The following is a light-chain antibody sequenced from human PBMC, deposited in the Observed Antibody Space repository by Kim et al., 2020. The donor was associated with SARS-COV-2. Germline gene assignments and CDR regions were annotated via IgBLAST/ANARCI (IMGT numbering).Light chain of an antibody. V-gene: IGKV1-33*01. J-gene: IGKJ5*01. Sequence: ASVGDRVTITCQASQNISNYLDWYQQKPGKAPKLLIYDSSNLETGVPSRFSGSGSGTDFTFTISSLQPEDIATYYCQQYDNLPITFGQGTRLEIK. CDR3: QQYDNLPIT. CDR2: DSS. CDR1: QNISNY.